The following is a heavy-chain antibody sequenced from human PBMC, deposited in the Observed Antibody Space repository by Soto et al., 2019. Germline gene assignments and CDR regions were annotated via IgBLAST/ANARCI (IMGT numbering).Heavy chain of an antibody. Sequence: EVQLVESGGGLIQPGGSLRLSCAASGFTVSSNYMSWVRQAPGKGLEWGSVIYSGGSTYYADSVKGRFTISRDNSKNPLYLQMNSLRAEDTAVYYCARVPIQLWGKGGWYFDLWGRGTLVTVSS. J-gene: IGHJ2*01. D-gene: IGHD5-18*01. CDR1: GFTVSSNY. V-gene: IGHV3-53*01. CDR2: IYSGGST. CDR3: ARVPIQLWGKGGWYFDL.